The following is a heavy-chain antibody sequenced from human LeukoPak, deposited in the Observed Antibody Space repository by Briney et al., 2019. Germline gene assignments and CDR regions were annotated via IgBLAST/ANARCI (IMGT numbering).Heavy chain of an antibody. V-gene: IGHV4-59*01. CDR2: IYYSGST. D-gene: IGHD2-2*02. Sequence: SETLSLTCTVSGGSISSYYWSWIRQPPGKGLEWIGYIYYSGSTNYNPSLKSRVTISVDTSKNQFSLKLSSVTAADTAVYYCARGHTVIVPAAIGVGWSDPWGQGTLVTVSS. CDR3: ARGHTVIVPAAIGVGWSDP. J-gene: IGHJ5*02. CDR1: GGSISSYY.